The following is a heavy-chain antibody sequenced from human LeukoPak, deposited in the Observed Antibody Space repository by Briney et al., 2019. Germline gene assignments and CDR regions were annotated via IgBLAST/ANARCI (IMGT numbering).Heavy chain of an antibody. Sequence: GGSLRLSCVASGFTFSSYAMSWVRQAPGKGLEWVSGISDSAGSTYYADSVKGRFTISRDNSKNTLYLQTNSLRAEDTAVYYCAKWGYCSGGSCQLTQYFQHWGQGTLVTVSS. CDR1: GFTFSSYA. D-gene: IGHD2-15*01. J-gene: IGHJ1*01. V-gene: IGHV3-23*01. CDR3: AKWGYCSGGSCQLTQYFQH. CDR2: ISDSAGST.